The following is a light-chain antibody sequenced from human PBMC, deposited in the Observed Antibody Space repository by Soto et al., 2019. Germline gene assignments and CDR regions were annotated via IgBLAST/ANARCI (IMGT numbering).Light chain of an antibody. CDR3: QQSYITPWT. Sequence: DIQMTQSPSSLSASVGDRVTITCRASQSISNYLNWYQHKPGKAPKVLIYGASNLQSGVPSRFSGSGSGTDFTLTISSLQREDFATYYCQQSYITPWTFGQGTKVDIK. J-gene: IGKJ1*01. CDR1: QSISNY. V-gene: IGKV1-39*01. CDR2: GAS.